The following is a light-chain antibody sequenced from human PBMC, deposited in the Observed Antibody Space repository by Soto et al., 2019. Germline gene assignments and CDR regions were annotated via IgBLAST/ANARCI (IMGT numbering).Light chain of an antibody. CDR2: DNN. CDR3: ATWDGRLSVVV. CDR1: SSNIGNNN. Sequence: QSVLTQPPSASGTPGQRVTISRSGSSSNIGNNNVYWYQQFPGTAPKRLSYDNNQRPSGVPDRFSGSKSGTSASLAISGFRSEDESDYYCATWDGRLSVVVFGGGTKLTV. J-gene: IGLJ2*01. V-gene: IGLV1-47*02.